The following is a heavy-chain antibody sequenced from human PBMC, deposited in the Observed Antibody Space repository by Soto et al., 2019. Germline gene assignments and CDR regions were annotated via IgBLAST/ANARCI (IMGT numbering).Heavy chain of an antibody. CDR1: GGSISSYY. CDR2: IYYSGST. Sequence: SETLSLTCTVSGGSISSYYWSWIRQPPGKGLEWIGYIYYSGSTNYNPSLKSRVTISVDTSKNQFSLRLSSVTAADTAVYYCARGGYSGYDSTPGYYYYYMDVWGKGTTVTVSS. J-gene: IGHJ6*03. V-gene: IGHV4-59*01. D-gene: IGHD5-12*01. CDR3: ARGGYSGYDSTPGYYYYYMDV.